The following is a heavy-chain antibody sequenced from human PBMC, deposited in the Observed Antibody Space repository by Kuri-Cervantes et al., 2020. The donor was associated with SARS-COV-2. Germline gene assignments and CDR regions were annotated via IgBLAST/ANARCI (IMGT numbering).Heavy chain of an antibody. D-gene: IGHD5-18*01. Sequence: ASVKVSCKASGYTFTSHGISWVRQAPGQGLEWMGWISAYNGNTNYAQKLQGRVTMTTGTSTSTAYMELRSLRSDDTAVYYCARRQNTAMVLPHFDYWGQGTLVTVSS. V-gene: IGHV1-18*01. CDR3: ARRQNTAMVLPHFDY. CDR2: ISAYNGNT. CDR1: GYTFTSHG. J-gene: IGHJ4*02.